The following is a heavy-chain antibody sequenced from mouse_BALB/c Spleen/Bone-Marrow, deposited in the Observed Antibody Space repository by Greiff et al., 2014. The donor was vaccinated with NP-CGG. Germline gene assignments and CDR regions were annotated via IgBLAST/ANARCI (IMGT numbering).Heavy chain of an antibody. Sequence: QVHVKQSGAELVKPGASVKMSCKASGYTFTSYWMHWVKRRPGQGLEWIGVIDPSDSYTSYNQKFKGKATLTVDTSSSTAYMQLSSLTSEDSAVYYCTRRGYYAMDYWGQGTSVTVSS. CDR1: GYTFTSYW. CDR3: TRRGYYAMDY. CDR2: IDPSDSYT. V-gene: IGHV1S127*01. J-gene: IGHJ4*01.